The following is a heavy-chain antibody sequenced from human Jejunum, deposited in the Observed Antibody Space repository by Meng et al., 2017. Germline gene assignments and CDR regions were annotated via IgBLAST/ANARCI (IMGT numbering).Heavy chain of an antibody. D-gene: IGHD1-26*01. CDR1: GFTFSGYV. CDR2: ITTGGEYT. V-gene: IGHV3-23*01. J-gene: IGHJ3*02. CDR3: ARGVTSGTTYSAYQI. Sequence: GESLKISCAASGFTFSGYVMGWVRQAPGKGLEWVSSITTGGEYTYYADSVKGRYTISRDNSMHTVFLQMNSLRVDDTAVYYCARGVTSGTTYSAYQIWGQGTTVTVSS.